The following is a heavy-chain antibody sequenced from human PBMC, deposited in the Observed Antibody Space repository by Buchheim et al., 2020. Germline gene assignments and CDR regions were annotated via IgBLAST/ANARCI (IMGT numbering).Heavy chain of an antibody. D-gene: IGHD3-22*01. J-gene: IGHJ4*02. CDR1: GFTFSSYG. V-gene: IGHV3-33*01. Sequence: QVQLVESGGGVVQPGRSLRLSCAASGFTFSSYGMHWVRQAPGKGLKWVAVIWYDGSNTYYADSVKGRFTISRDNSKNTLYLQMNSLRAEVTAVYYCARDYDSSGYEHLFDYWGQGTL. CDR3: ARDYDSSGYEHLFDY. CDR2: IWYDGSNT.